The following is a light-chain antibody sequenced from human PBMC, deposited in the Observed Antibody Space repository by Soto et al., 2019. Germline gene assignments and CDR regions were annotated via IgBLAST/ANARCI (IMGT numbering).Light chain of an antibody. CDR1: QIFSSY. J-gene: IGKJ2*01. V-gene: IGKV3-11*01. CDR3: QQPSYWRPPYT. CDR2: DAS. Sequence: EIVLTQSPATLSLSPGERATLSCRASQIFSSYLAWSQQKPGQAPRLLIYDASNRATGIPTRFSGSGSGSALTLTISSREPEDFAFYFCQQPSYWRPPYTFGQGTKLEIK.